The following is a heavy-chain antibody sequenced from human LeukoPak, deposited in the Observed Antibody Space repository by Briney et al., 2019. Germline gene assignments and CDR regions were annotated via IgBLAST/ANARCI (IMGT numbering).Heavy chain of an antibody. CDR3: AKDRIAARGWFDP. CDR2: MKEGGGEK. Sequence: GGSLRLSCAASGFTFSRFWMSWVRQAPGKGLEWVASMKEGGGEKYYVASVKGRFTISRDNAKNSLYLQMNSLRVEDTAVYYCAKDRIAARGWFDPWGQGTLVTVSS. D-gene: IGHD6-6*01. J-gene: IGHJ5*02. V-gene: IGHV3-7*03. CDR1: GFTFSRFW.